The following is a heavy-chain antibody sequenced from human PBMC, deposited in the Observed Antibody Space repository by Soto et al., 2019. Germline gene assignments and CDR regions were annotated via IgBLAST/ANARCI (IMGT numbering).Heavy chain of an antibody. Sequence: ASVKVSCKASGYTFTSYYMHWVRQAPGQGLEWMGIINPSGGSTRYAQKFQGRVTMTRDTSTSTVYMELSSLRSEDTAVYYCAKGLIYDSSGYYFDYWGQGTLVTVSS. J-gene: IGHJ4*02. CDR3: AKGLIYDSSGYYFDY. V-gene: IGHV1-46*01. CDR1: GYTFTSYY. D-gene: IGHD3-22*01. CDR2: INPSGGST.